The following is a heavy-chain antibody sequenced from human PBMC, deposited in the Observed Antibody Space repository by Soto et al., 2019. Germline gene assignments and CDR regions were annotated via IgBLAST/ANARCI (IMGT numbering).Heavy chain of an antibody. V-gene: IGHV3-30*18. CDR2: MSPDGRNK. D-gene: IGHD3-16*01. Sequence: PGGSLRLSCAASGFTLSSYGIRWVRQAPGKGLEWVAVMSPDGRNKYYADSVRGRFTISRDNSKNTLYLQMNSLRADDTAMYYWAKDSQEGDRAYFLDYWGQGTLVPVSS. CDR1: GFTLSSYG. CDR3: AKDSQEGDRAYFLDY. J-gene: IGHJ4*02.